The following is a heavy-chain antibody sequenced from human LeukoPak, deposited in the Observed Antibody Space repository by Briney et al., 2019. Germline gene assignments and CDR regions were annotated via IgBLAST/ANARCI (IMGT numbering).Heavy chain of an antibody. J-gene: IGHJ4*02. CDR3: ASSSRSVPNDY. V-gene: IGHV3-23*01. D-gene: IGHD2-15*01. CDR1: GFTFSSYA. CDR2: ISGSGGST. Sequence: GGSLRLSCAASGFTFSSYAMRWVRQAPGKGLEWVSAISGSGGSTYYADSVKGRFTISRDNSKNTLYLQMNSLRAEDTAVYYCASSSRSVPNDYWGQGTLVTVSS.